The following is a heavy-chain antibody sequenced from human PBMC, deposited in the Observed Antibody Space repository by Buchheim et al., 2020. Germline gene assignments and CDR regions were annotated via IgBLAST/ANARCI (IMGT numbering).Heavy chain of an antibody. CDR3: TTDVPDATGSIALGY. CDR1: GFTVTDAW. D-gene: IGHD6-13*01. V-gene: IGHV3-15*07. CDR2: IKRRSDGGTI. J-gene: IGHJ4*02. Sequence: EMQLVQSGGGLVKPGGSLRLPCAASGFTVTDAWMNWVRQAPGKGLEWVGRIKRRSDGGTIDYAAPVKGRFTISRDDSENTLYLQMNSLKTEDSAVYYCTTDVPDATGSIALGYWGQGIL.